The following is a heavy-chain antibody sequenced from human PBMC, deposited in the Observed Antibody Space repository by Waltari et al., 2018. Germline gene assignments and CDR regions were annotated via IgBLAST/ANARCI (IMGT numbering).Heavy chain of an antibody. CDR1: GGTFSSYA. V-gene: IGHV1-69*04. J-gene: IGHJ6*02. Sequence: QVQLVQSGAEVKKPGSSVKVSCKASGGTFSSYAISWVRQAPGQGLEWMGRIIPILGIANYAQKFQGRVTITADKSQSTAYMELSSLRSEDTAVYYCARSLTAAAYGMDVWGQGTTVTVSS. CDR2: IIPILGIA. CDR3: ARSLTAAAYGMDV.